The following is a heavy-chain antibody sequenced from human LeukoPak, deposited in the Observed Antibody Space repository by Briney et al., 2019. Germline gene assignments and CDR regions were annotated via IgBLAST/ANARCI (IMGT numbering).Heavy chain of an antibody. Sequence: PSETLSLTCTVSGGSISRYYWSWIRQPPGKGLEWIGYIYYSGSTNYNPSLKSRVTISVDTSKNQFSLKLSSVTAADTAVYYCARDGTYGSGSWGSYYWGQGTLVTVSS. J-gene: IGHJ4*02. CDR3: ARDGTYGSGSWGSYY. V-gene: IGHV4-59*12. D-gene: IGHD3-10*01. CDR2: IYYSGST. CDR1: GGSISRYY.